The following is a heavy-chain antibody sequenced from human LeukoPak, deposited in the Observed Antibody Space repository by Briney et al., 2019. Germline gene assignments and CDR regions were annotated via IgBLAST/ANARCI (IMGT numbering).Heavy chain of an antibody. CDR2: IGPSSNTI. D-gene: IGHD1-7*01. CDR3: AREMGTTSDS. J-gene: IGHJ4*02. V-gene: IGHV3-48*02. CDR1: TFTFSSAT. Sequence: GGSLRLSCAASTFTFSSATMNWVRQAPGKGLEWVSHIGPSSNTIYYADSVKGRFTISRDNAKNSLYLQMNSLRDEDTTVYYCAREMGTTSDSWGQGTLVTVSS.